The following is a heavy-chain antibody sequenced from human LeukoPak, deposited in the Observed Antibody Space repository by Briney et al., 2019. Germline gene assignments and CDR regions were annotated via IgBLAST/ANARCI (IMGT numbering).Heavy chain of an antibody. V-gene: IGHV3-30*04. J-gene: IGHJ4*02. Sequence: GGSLRLSCAASGFTFSSYAMHWVRQAPGKGLEWVAVISYDGSNKYYADSVKGRFTISRDNSKNTLYLQMNSLRAKDTAVYYCATSSMVRGAQFDYWGQGTLVTVSS. CDR3: ATSSMVRGAQFDY. D-gene: IGHD3-10*01. CDR1: GFTFSSYA. CDR2: ISYDGSNK.